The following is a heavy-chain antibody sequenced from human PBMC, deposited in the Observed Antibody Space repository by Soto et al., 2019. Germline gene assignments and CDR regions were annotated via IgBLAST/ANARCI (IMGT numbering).Heavy chain of an antibody. CDR3: ARVYYDYVWGRYRPEDAFDI. Sequence: VQLQESGPGLVKPSHTLSLTCTVSCGSISSGGYYWSWIRQHPGKGLEWIGYIYYSGSTYYNPSLKSRVTIPVDTSKDQFSLKLSSVPAADTALYYCARVYYDYVWGRYRPEDAFDIWGQGTMVPVSS. V-gene: IGHV4-31*03. J-gene: IGHJ3*02. CDR2: IYYSGST. D-gene: IGHD3-16*01. CDR1: CGSISSGGYY.